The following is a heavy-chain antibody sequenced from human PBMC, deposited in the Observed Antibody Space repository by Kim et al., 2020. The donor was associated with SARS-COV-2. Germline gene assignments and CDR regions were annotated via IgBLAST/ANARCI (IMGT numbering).Heavy chain of an antibody. D-gene: IGHD3-10*01. J-gene: IGHJ3*02. V-gene: IGHV4-31*02. Sequence: NPSLKSRVTISVDTSKNQFSLKLSSVTAADTAVYYCAGGHGSAHDAFDIWGQGTMVTVSS. CDR3: AGGHGSAHDAFDI.